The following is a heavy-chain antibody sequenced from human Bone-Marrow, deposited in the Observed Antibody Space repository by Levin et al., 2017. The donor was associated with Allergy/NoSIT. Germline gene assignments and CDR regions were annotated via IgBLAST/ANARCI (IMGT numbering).Heavy chain of an antibody. CDR3: ARKGYGGDQGLDY. Sequence: GESLKISCVASGFTLTSHRMHWVRQAPGKGLEWVAVISYDGRDKDYEDSVRGRFTISRDKSKNTLYLEMNSLTAEDTAVYYCARKGYGGDQGLDYWGQGALVTVSS. CDR1: GFTLTSHR. J-gene: IGHJ4*02. D-gene: IGHD2-21*02. CDR2: ISYDGRDK. V-gene: IGHV3-30*03.